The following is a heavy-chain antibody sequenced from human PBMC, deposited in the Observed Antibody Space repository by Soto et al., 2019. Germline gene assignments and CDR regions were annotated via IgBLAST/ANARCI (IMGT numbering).Heavy chain of an antibody. J-gene: IGHJ4*02. Sequence: GGSLRLSCAASKLTVGSSYMTWVRQAPGKGLEWVSVIYSGGLTYYADSVKGRFTISRDTSKNTLYLQMNTLRAEDTAVYCCASSAGFCSGGSCYDYWGQGTLVTVSS. CDR2: IYSGGLT. D-gene: IGHD2-15*01. V-gene: IGHV3-53*01. CDR3: ASSAGFCSGGSCYDY. CDR1: KLTVGSSY.